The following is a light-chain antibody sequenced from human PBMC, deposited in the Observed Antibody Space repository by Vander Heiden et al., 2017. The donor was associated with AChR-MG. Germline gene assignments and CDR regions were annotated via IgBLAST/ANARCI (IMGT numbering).Light chain of an antibody. V-gene: IGKV1-39*01. Sequence: DIQMTQSPSSLSASVGDRVTITCRASQSISRYFNWYQQKPGKAPKLLNYAASNLQSGVPSRFSGSGSGTDFTLTISSLQPEDFATYYCQQSYSTPRTFGQGTKVEIK. J-gene: IGKJ1*01. CDR3: QQSYSTPRT. CDR1: QSISRY. CDR2: AAS.